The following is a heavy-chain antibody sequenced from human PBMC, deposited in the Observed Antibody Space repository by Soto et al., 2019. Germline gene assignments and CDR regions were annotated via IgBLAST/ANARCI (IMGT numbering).Heavy chain of an antibody. CDR1: GYTFTSYY. CDR3: AREEFEDIVVAADPHNWFDP. J-gene: IGHJ5*02. V-gene: IGHV1-46*01. Sequence: ASVKVSCKASGYTFTSYYMHWVRLAPGQGLEWMGIINPSGGSTSYAQKFQGRVTMTRDTSTSTVYMELSSLRSEDTAVYYCAREEFEDIVVAADPHNWFDPWGQGTLVTVSS. D-gene: IGHD2-15*01. CDR2: INPSGGST.